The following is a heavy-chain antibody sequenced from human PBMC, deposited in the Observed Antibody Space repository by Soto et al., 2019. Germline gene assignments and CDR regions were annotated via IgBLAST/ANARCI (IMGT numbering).Heavy chain of an antibody. J-gene: IGHJ6*02. CDR3: AKYGGAYYKYYAMDA. CDR1: GFTFSNHA. V-gene: IGHV3-23*01. Sequence: GGSLRLSCAVSGFTFSNHAMSWVRQAPGKGLEWVSAIIAGGGATYNADSVKGRFAISRYNSKNTLYLQMNSLRAEDTAVYYCAKYGGAYYKYYAMDAWGQGTSVTVSS. CDR2: IIAGGGAT. D-gene: IGHD4-17*01.